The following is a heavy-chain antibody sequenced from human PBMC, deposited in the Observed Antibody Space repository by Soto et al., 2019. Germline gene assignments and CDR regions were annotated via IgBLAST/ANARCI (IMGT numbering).Heavy chain of an antibody. CDR3: TSSYSTSSSPDY. V-gene: IGHV4-59*01. D-gene: IGHD6-6*01. CDR1: GGSMRNYY. J-gene: IGHJ4*02. CDR2: VYHSGST. Sequence: LSLTCSVSGGSMRNYYWNWIRQPPGRGLEWIGYVYHSGSTNYNPSLKSRVSMPVDVSRNHFSLTLHSVTAADTAVYFCTSSYSTSSSPDYWGQGTLVTVSS.